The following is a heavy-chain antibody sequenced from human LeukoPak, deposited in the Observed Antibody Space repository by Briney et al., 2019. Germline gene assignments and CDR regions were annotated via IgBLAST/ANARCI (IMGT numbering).Heavy chain of an antibody. CDR1: GGSISSYY. CDR2: IYYSGST. V-gene: IGHV4-59*08. J-gene: IGHJ4*02. D-gene: IGHD6-6*01. CDR3: ARAGKGIAARPGYFDY. Sequence: KPSETLSLTCTVSGGSISSYYWSWIRQPPGKGLEWIGYIYYSGSTNYNPSLKSRVTISVDTSKNQFSLKLSSVTAADTAVYYCARAGKGIAARPGYFDYWGQGTLVTVSS.